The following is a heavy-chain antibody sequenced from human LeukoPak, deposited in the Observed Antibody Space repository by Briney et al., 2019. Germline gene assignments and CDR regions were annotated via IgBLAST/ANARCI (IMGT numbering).Heavy chain of an antibody. D-gene: IGHD3-10*01. CDR2: ISSSGSTI. Sequence: TIGHYYWTWIRQHPGKGLEWVSYISSSGSTIYYADSVKGRFTTSRDNAKNSLYLQMNSLRAEDTAVYYCARDGGLWFGEKGDYWGQGTLVTVSS. J-gene: IGHJ4*02. V-gene: IGHV3-11*04. CDR1: TIGHYY. CDR3: ARDGGLWFGEKGDY.